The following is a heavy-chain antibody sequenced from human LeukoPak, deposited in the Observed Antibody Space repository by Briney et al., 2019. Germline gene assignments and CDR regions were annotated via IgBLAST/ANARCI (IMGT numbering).Heavy chain of an antibody. V-gene: IGHV4-39*02. D-gene: IGHD3-9*01. CDR1: GGSVSSRPHF. J-gene: IGHJ3*02. Sequence: SETLSLTCTVSGGSVSSRPHFWAWIRQTPGKGLEWIGTIYYTGSANYNPSLKSRVTMSVDTSKDHFSLNLSSVAATDTAVYFCVRLLGGYFAGNTFDIWGQGTVVSVSS. CDR3: VRLLGGYFAGNTFDI. CDR2: IYYTGSA.